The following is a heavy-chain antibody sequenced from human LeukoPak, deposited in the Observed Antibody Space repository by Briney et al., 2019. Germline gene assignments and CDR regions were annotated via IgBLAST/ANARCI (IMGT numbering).Heavy chain of an antibody. CDR2: IKSKTDGGTR. Sequence: GGSLRLSCVVSGFNSSNAWMSWVRQAPGKGLEWVGRIKSKTDGGTRDYAAPVKGRFTISRDDSKNTLYLQMNSLKTEDTAVYYCTTFDYAAFLIWGQGTMVTVSS. CDR1: GFNSSNAW. CDR3: TTFDYAAFLI. D-gene: IGHD4/OR15-4a*01. V-gene: IGHV3-15*01. J-gene: IGHJ3*02.